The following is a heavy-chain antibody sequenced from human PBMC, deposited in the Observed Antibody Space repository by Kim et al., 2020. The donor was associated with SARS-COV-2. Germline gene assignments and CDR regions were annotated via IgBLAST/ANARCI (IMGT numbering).Heavy chain of an antibody. D-gene: IGHD3-10*01. CDR3: ARGCLLWFGELGRYNWFDP. CDR1: GGSFSGYY. Sequence: SETLSLTCAVYGGSFSGYYWSWIRQPPGKGLEWIGEINHSGSTNYNPSLKSRVTISVDTSKNQFSLKLSSVTAADTAVYYCARGCLLWFGELGRYNWFDP. V-gene: IGHV4-34*01. CDR2: INHSGST. J-gene: IGHJ5*02.